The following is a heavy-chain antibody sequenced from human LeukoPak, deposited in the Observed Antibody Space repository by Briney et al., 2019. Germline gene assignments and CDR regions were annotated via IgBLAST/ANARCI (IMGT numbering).Heavy chain of an antibody. Sequence: PGGSLRLSCAASGFTFNNYGMHWVRQAPGKGLEWVALIWYDGTNKYYGDSVEGRFTISRDNSKNTLYLQMNSLRAEDTAVYYCARGRFGELSVATFDIWGQGTMVTVSS. CDR3: ARGRFGELSVATFDI. CDR1: GFTFNNYG. CDR2: IWYDGTNK. V-gene: IGHV3-33*01. D-gene: IGHD3-10*01. J-gene: IGHJ3*02.